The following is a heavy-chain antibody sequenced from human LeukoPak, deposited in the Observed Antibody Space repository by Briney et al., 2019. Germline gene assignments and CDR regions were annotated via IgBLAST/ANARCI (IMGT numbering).Heavy chain of an antibody. CDR3: AREGGYSGYDKRFFDY. Sequence: GGSLRLSCAASGFTFSSYEMNWVRQAPGKGLEWVSYIGSSGSTIYYADSVKGRFTISRDNAKNSLYLQMNSLRAEDTAAYYCAREGGYSGYDKRFFDYWGQGTLVTVSS. V-gene: IGHV3-48*03. CDR2: IGSSGSTI. CDR1: GFTFSSYE. D-gene: IGHD5-12*01. J-gene: IGHJ4*02.